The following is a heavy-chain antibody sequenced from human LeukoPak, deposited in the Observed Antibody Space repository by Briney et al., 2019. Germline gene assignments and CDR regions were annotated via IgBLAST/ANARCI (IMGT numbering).Heavy chain of an antibody. Sequence: GGSLRLSCAASGFTFSSHAMSWVRQAPGKGLEWVSAISGSGGSTYYADSVKGRFTISRDNSKNTLYLQMNSLRAEDTAVYYCAKDALGHTVTTRYFDYWGQGTLVTVSS. CDR1: GFTFSSHA. V-gene: IGHV3-23*01. CDR2: ISGSGGST. D-gene: IGHD4-17*01. CDR3: AKDALGHTVTTRYFDY. J-gene: IGHJ4*02.